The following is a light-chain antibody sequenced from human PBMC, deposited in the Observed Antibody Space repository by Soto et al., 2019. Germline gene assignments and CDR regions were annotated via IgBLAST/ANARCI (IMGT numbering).Light chain of an antibody. J-gene: IGKJ4*01. CDR3: QQRSNWLLT. V-gene: IGKV3-11*01. CDR1: QSVSSY. CDR2: DAS. Sequence: EIVLTQSPATLSLSPGERATLSCRASQSVSSYLAWYQQKPGQAPRLLIYDASNRATGIPARFSGSGSGKDFTLTISSLEPEEFAVYYCQQRSNWLLTFGGGTKVEIK.